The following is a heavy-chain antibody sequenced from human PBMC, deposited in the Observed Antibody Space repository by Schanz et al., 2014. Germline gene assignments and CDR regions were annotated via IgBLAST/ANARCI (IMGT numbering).Heavy chain of an antibody. Sequence: TEVKKPGASVKVSCKASGYTFTNYEINWVRQATGQGLEWMGWMNPNSGNTGYTQKLQGIDTMTMISSISTAYMELNSLRFEDTAVYCCATALSEFDRWGQVTLVT. CDR2: MNPNSGNT. CDR3: ATALSEFDR. CDR1: GYTFTNYE. J-gene: IGHJ4*02. V-gene: IGHV1-8*01.